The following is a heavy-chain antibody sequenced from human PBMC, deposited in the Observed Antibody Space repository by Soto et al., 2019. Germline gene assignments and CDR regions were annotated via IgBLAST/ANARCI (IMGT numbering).Heavy chain of an antibody. D-gene: IGHD1-1*01. J-gene: IGHJ4*02. CDR3: ARHDWNGVDY. CDR1: GGSISRNSYS. V-gene: IGHV4-39*01. Sequence: QMQLQESGPGLVNPSETLSLTCTVSGGSISRNSYSWGWIRQPPGKGLEWIGSIYYSGSTYYNPSLKSRVTIAVDPSKNQCSLKLSSVTAADTAVYYCARHDWNGVDYWGQGTLVTVSS. CDR2: IYYSGST.